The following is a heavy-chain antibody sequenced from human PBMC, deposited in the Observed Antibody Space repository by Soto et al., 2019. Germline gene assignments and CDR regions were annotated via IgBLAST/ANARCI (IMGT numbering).Heavy chain of an antibody. CDR2: ISDSGGSA. D-gene: IGHD2-8*02. Sequence: VQLLESGGGLVQPGGSLRLSCGASGFTSSNYAMTWVRQAPGKGLQWVSTISDSGGSAYYADSVKGRFAISRDNSKNTLLLPMNDLRAEDTAVYFCAKDARRTGLVGHWIDWGQGTLVTVSS. CDR3: AKDARRTGLVGHWID. J-gene: IGHJ4*02. CDR1: GFTSSNYA. V-gene: IGHV3-23*01.